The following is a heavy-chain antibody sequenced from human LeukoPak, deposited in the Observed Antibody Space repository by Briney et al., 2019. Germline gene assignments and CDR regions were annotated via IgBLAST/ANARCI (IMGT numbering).Heavy chain of an antibody. J-gene: IGHJ4*02. CDR3: VKDRAGYCRGGSCQDLDY. Sequence: PGGSLRLSCSASGFTFSSYAMHWVRQAPGKGLEYVSAISSNGGSTYYADSVKGRFTISRDNSKNTLYLQMSSLRAEDTAVYYCVKDRAGYCRGGSCQDLDYWGQGTLVTVSS. D-gene: IGHD2-15*01. V-gene: IGHV3-64D*06. CDR1: GFTFSSYA. CDR2: ISSNGGST.